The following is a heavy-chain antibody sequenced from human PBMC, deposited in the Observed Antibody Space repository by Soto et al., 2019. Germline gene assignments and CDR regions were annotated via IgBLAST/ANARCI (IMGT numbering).Heavy chain of an antibody. V-gene: IGHV3-23*01. Sequence: LRLSCAASGFTFSSYALSWVRQAPGKGLEWVSSMSGTGDRTYYADPVRGRFTISRDNSKNTLYLQMNSLRAEDTAIYYCAKEVISDYWGQGTLVTVSS. CDR3: AKEVISDY. CDR2: MSGTGDRT. J-gene: IGHJ4*02. CDR1: GFTFSSYA.